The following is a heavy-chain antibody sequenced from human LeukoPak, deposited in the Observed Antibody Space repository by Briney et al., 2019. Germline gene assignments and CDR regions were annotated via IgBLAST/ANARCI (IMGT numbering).Heavy chain of an antibody. J-gene: IGHJ5*02. CDR2: IYYSGST. V-gene: IGHV4-39*01. D-gene: IGHD1-26*01. CDR3: ARHEYSGSYYGLSWFDP. Sequence: SETLSLTCTVSGGSISSGSYYWGWIRQPPGKGLEWIGSIYYSGSTYYNPSLKSRVTISVDTSKNQLSLKLSSLTAADTAVYYCARHEYSGSYYGLSWFDPWGQGTLVTVSS. CDR1: GGSISSGSYY.